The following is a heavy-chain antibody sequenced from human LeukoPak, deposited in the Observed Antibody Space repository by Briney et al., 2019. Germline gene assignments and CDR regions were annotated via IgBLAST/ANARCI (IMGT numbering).Heavy chain of an antibody. CDR2: IYHSGST. CDR3: ARLLCTVTTCGAFDI. CDR1: GGSISSGGYS. J-gene: IGHJ3*02. D-gene: IGHD4-17*01. Sequence: SQTLSLTCAVSGGSISSGGYSWSWIRQPPGKGLEWIGYIYHSGSTYYNPSLKSRVTISADRSKNQFSLKLSSVTAADTAVYYCARLLCTVTTCGAFDIWGQGTMVTVSS. V-gene: IGHV4-30-2*01.